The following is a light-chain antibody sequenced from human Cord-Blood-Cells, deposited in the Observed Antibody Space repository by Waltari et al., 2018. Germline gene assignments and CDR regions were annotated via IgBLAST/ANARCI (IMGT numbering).Light chain of an antibody. Sequence: QSVLTQPPSASGTLGQRVPIACSGSTANIGSNYVYWYQQPPGTAPKILIYRNNQRPSGVPDRFSGSKSGTSASLAISGLRSEDEADYYCAAWDDSLSGAVFGGGTQLTVL. CDR1: TANIGSNY. V-gene: IGLV1-47*01. CDR2: RNN. J-gene: IGLJ7*01. CDR3: AAWDDSLSGAV.